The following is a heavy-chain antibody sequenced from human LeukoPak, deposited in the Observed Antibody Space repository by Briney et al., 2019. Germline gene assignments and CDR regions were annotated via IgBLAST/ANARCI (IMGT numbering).Heavy chain of an antibody. CDR1: GFTFDDYA. CDR2: ISWNSGSI. D-gene: IGHD3-9*01. Sequence: GRSLRLSCAASGFTFDDYAMHWVRQAPGKGLEWVSGISWNSGSIGYADSVKGRFTISRDNAKNSLYLQMNSLRAEETALYYCAKVVYDILTGPIDYWGQGTLVTVSS. CDR3: AKVVYDILTGPIDY. V-gene: IGHV3-9*01. J-gene: IGHJ4*02.